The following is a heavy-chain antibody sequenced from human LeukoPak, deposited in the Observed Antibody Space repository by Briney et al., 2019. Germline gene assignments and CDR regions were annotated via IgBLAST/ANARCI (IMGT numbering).Heavy chain of an antibody. CDR1: GGSISSYY. D-gene: IGHD5-12*01. J-gene: IGHJ3*02. CDR2: IYSGGST. V-gene: IGHV4-39*01. CDR3: ARHSRSGSGGYENAFDI. Sequence: SETLSLTCTVSGGSISSYYWDWIRQSPGKGLEWIGNIYSGGSTYYTPSLKSRVTISVDTSKNQFSLKLSSVTAADTAIYFCARHSRSGSGGYENAFDIWGQGTMVTVSS.